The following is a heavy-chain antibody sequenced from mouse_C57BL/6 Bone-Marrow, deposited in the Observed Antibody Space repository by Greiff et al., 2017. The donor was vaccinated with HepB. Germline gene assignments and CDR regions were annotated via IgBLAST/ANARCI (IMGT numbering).Heavy chain of an antibody. CDR1: GYSITSGYY. D-gene: IGHD2-1*01. Sequence: DVQLQESGPGLVKPSQSLSLTCSVTGYSITSGYYWNWIRQFPGNKLEWMGYISYDGSNNYNPSLKNRISITRDTSKNQFFLKLNSVTTEDTATYYCARDFYYAPWYFDVWGTGTTVTVSS. J-gene: IGHJ1*03. V-gene: IGHV3-6*01. CDR2: ISYDGSN. CDR3: ARDFYYAPWYFDV.